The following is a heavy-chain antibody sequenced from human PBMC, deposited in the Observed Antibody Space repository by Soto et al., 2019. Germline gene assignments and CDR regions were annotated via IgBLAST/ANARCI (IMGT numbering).Heavy chain of an antibody. CDR1: GYTFSSYY. J-gene: IGHJ4*02. D-gene: IGHD1-26*01. Sequence: QVQLVQSGAEVKKPGASVKVSCKASGYTFSSYYIHWVRQAPGQGLEWVGIINPNGGKTTYAQKFQDRVTMTRDTSTSTVYMELSSLRSEDTAVYYCTRDLGGSYSDYWGQGTLVTVSS. CDR3: TRDLGGSYSDY. V-gene: IGHV1-46*01. CDR2: INPNGGKT.